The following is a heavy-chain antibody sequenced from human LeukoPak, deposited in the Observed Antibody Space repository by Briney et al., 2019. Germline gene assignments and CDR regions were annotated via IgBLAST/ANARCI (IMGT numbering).Heavy chain of an antibody. V-gene: IGHV3-11*05. CDR2: ISGSGNYI. CDR1: GFTFSDYY. J-gene: IGHJ5*02. Sequence: GGSLRLSCAASGFTFSDYYMSWIRQAPGKGLEWVSYISGSGNYINYADSVKGRFTISRDNSKNTLYLQMNSLRAEDTAVYYCAKGPRALYGSGSSGWFDPWGQGTLVTVSS. D-gene: IGHD3-10*01. CDR3: AKGPRALYGSGSSGWFDP.